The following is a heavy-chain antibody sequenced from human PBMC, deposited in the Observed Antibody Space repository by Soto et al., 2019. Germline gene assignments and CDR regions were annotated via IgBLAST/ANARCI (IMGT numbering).Heavy chain of an antibody. Sequence: QVQLQESGPGLLKPSETLSLTCTVSGGSIISYFYIWVRQPPAKGLEWIGSVYYTGTTDYNPSLKSRVTISVDTSKTQFSLNLRSVTAADTAVYYCARDLAAVPRAFDYWGRGTLVTVSS. V-gene: IGHV4-59*01. CDR2: VYYTGTT. CDR1: GGSIISYF. CDR3: ARDLAAVPRAFDY. J-gene: IGHJ4*02. D-gene: IGHD6-13*01.